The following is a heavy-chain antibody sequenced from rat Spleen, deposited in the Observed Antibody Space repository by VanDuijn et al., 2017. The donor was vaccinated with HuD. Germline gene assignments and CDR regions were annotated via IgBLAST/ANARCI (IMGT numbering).Heavy chain of an antibody. Sequence: QVQLKESGPGLVQPSQTLSLTCTVSGLSLTSNTVSWIRQPPGKGLEWMGVIWGHGGTDYNSAIKSRLSINRDTSRSQVFLKLNGLQTEDTAMYFCARGSVFFDYWGQGVMVTVSS. V-gene: IGHV2-47*01. CDR1: GLSLTSNT. CDR3: ARGSVFFDY. CDR2: IWGHGGT. J-gene: IGHJ2*01.